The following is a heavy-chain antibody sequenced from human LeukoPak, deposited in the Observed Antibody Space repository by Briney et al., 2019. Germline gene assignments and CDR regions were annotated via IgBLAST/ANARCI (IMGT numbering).Heavy chain of an antibody. CDR2: MNPNSGNT. CDR3: ARDREWELLGYFDY. D-gene: IGHD1-26*01. J-gene: IGHJ4*02. Sequence: ASVKVSCKASGYTFTSYDINWVRQATGQGLEWMGWMNPNSGNTGYAQKFQGRVTMTRNTSISTAYMELSSLRSEDTAVYYCARDREWELLGYFDYWGQGTLVTVSS. CDR1: GYTFTSYD. V-gene: IGHV1-8*01.